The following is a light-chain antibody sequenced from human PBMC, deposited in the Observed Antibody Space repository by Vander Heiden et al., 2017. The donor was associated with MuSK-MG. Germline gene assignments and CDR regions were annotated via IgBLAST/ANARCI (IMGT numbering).Light chain of an antibody. V-gene: IGKV3-20*01. Sequence: EIVLTQSPATLSLSPGERATLSCRARQSISSNYLAWYQQKPGQAPRFPIYGASTGATGIPARFNGGGSGRDFTLTISRLKPEDVAEYYCQQYGSSPFTFGPGTKVDIK. CDR1: QSISSNY. J-gene: IGKJ3*01. CDR2: GAS. CDR3: QQYGSSPFT.